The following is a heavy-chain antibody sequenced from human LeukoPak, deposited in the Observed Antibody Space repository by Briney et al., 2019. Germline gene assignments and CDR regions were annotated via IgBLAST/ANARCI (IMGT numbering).Heavy chain of an antibody. V-gene: IGHV1-8*02. D-gene: IGHD5-18*01. CDR3: ARDNGGTAMAYYSYYYMDV. J-gene: IGHJ6*03. CDR2: MNPNSGNT. CDR1: GYTFTSND. Sequence: ASVKVSCKASGYTFTSNDINWVRQATGQGLEWMGWMNPNSGNTGYAQKFQGRVTMTRNTSISTAYMELSSLRSEDTAVYYCARDNGGTAMAYYSYYYMDVWGKGTTVTISS.